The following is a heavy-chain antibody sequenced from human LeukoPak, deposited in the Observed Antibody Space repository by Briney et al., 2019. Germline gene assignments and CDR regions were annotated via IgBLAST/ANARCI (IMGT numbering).Heavy chain of an antibody. CDR1: GYRFNNYW. J-gene: IGHJ4*02. CDR2: IYPANSDT. V-gene: IGHV5-51*01. D-gene: IGHD3-22*01. Sequence: GESLKISCKGSGYRFNNYWIGWVRQRPGKGLEWMAIIYPANSDTTYSPSLQGQVTISVDKSIGTAYLQWSSLKASDTAMYYCARHGYYYDSSGYSYYFDYWGQGTLVTVSS. CDR3: ARHGYYYDSSGYSYYFDY.